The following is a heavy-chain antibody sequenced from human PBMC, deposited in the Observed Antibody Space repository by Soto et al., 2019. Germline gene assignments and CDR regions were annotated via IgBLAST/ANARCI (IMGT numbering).Heavy chain of an antibody. CDR2: IYHSGST. J-gene: IGHJ4*02. CDR3: AAGGGLPRYY. V-gene: IGHV4-30-2*01. D-gene: IGHD5-12*01. Sequence: QLQLQESGSGLVKPSQTLSLTCAVSGGSISSGGYSWSWIRQPPGKGLEGIGYIYHSGSTYYNPSLKSRLPISVDRSQNQFSLKLSSVTAADTAVYYCAAGGGLPRYYWGQGTLVTVSS. CDR1: GGSISSGGYS.